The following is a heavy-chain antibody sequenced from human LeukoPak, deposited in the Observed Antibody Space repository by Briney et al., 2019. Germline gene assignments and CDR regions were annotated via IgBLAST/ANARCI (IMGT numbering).Heavy chain of an antibody. CDR1: GFTISSYE. V-gene: IGHV3-48*03. Sequence: GGSLRLSCEASGFTISSYEMSWARQAPGQGLEWVSDISSSGTTMFYSDSVKGRFTISRDSAKNSLYLQMNSLRVEDTAIYYCARDYSVPGDGLAPWGQGTLVTVSS. CDR3: ARDYSVPGDGLAP. CDR2: ISSSGTTM. D-gene: IGHD2-21*01. J-gene: IGHJ5*02.